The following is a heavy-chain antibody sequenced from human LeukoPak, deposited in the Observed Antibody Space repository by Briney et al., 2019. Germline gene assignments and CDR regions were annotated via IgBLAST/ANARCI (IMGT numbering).Heavy chain of an antibody. V-gene: IGHV1-2*02. CDR1: GYTFTGYY. Sequence: ASVTVSFTASGYTFTGYYMHWVRQAPGQGLEWMGWINPNSGGTNYAQKFQGRVTMTRDTSISTAYMELSRLRSDDTAAYYCARVGSRVVVPAAILHYYYYMDVWGKGTTVTVSS. D-gene: IGHD2-2*02. CDR3: ARVGSRVVVPAAILHYYYYMDV. CDR2: INPNSGGT. J-gene: IGHJ6*03.